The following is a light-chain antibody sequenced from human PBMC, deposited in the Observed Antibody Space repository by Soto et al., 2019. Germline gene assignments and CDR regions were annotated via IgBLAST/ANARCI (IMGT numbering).Light chain of an antibody. J-gene: IGLJ1*01. Sequence: QSVLTQPPSVSGSPGQSVTISCTRTTTDFVGYNRVSWYQQPPGTAPKLMIYEVSKRPSGVPDRFSGSNSGNTASLNTSRLQAAGEADYSCSVATGENAYVFGTGTKVTVL. CDR2: EVS. V-gene: IGLV2-18*01. CDR1: TTDFVGYNR. CDR3: SVATGENAYV.